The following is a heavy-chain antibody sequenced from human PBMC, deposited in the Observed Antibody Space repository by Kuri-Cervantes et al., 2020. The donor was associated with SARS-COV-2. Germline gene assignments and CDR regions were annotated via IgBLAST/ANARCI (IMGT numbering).Heavy chain of an antibody. Sequence: GSLRLSCTVSGGSISSYYWSWIRQPPGKGLEWIGYIYYSGSTNYNPSLKSRVTISVDTSKNQFSLKLSSVTAADTAVYYSARHIPYYDFWSGYYDAFDIWGQGTMVTVSS. CDR2: IYYSGST. CDR3: ARHIPYYDFWSGYYDAFDI. CDR1: GGSISSYY. V-gene: IGHV4-59*08. J-gene: IGHJ3*02. D-gene: IGHD3-3*01.